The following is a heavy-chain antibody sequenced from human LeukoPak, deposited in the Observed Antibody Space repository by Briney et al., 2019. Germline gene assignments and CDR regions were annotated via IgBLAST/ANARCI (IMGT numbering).Heavy chain of an antibody. CDR1: GGSFSGYY. CDR2: INHSGST. CDR3: ARVGDSGPPEREYYFDY. J-gene: IGHJ4*02. Sequence: SETLSFTCAVYGGSFSGYYWSWIRQPPGKGLEWIGEINHSGSTNYNPSLKSRVTISVDTSKNQFSLKLSSVTAADTAVYYCARVGDSGPPEREYYFDYWGQGTLVTVSS. V-gene: IGHV4-34*01. D-gene: IGHD3-16*01.